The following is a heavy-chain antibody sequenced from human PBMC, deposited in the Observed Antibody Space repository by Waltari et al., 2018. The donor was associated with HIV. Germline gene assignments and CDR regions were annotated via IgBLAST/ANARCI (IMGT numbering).Heavy chain of an antibody. CDR3: ARLGSGTYFSTRIDY. Sequence: QVQLKESGPGLVKPSETLSLTCTISGDSISTSSFYWGWIRQPPGKGLEWIGSLSSSTFFYYNPVLKSRGSISEDTSKNIISLTLRSLTAADAAVYFCARLGSGTYFSTRIDYWGQGIVVTVSS. V-gene: IGHV4-39*01. CDR1: GDSISTSSFY. CDR2: LSSSTFF. J-gene: IGHJ4*02. D-gene: IGHD3-10*01.